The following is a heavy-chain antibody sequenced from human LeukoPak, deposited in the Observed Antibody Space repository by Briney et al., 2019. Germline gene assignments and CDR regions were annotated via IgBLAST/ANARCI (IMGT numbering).Heavy chain of an antibody. D-gene: IGHD4-17*01. Sequence: GGSLRLSCAASGFTFSSYGMHWVRQAPGKGLEWVSAISGSGGSTYYADSVKGRFTISRDNSKNTLYLQMNSLRAEDTAVYYCAKDRTTVTPLYYFGYWGQGTLVTVSS. CDR2: ISGSGGST. CDR3: AKDRTTVTPLYYFGY. V-gene: IGHV3-23*01. CDR1: GFTFSSYG. J-gene: IGHJ4*02.